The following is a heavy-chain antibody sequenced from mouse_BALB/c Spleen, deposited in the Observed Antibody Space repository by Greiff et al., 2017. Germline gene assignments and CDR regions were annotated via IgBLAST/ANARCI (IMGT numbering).Heavy chain of an antibody. J-gene: IGHJ4*01. V-gene: IGHV1-7*01. Sequence: QVQLQQSGAELAKPGASVKMSCKASGYTFTSYWMHWVKQRPGQGLEWIGYINPSTGYTEYNQKFKDKATLTADKSSSTAYMQLSSLTSEDSAVYYCARRRYEYYYAMDYWGQGTSVTVSS. CDR1: GYTFTSYW. CDR2: INPSTGYT. CDR3: ARRRYEYYYAMDY. D-gene: IGHD2-14*01.